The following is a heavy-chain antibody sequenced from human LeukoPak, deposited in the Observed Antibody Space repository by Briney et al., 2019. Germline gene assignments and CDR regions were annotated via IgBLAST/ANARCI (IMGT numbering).Heavy chain of an antibody. CDR3: ARRGAAAGTGDY. Sequence: GGSLRLSCAASGFTFSNYWMHWVRHVPGEGLVWVSRINSDGSSTSYADSVKGRFTISRDNAKNTLYLQMNSLRAEDTAVYYCARRGAAAGTGDYWGQGTLVTVSS. V-gene: IGHV3-74*01. CDR1: GFTFSNYW. CDR2: INSDGSST. D-gene: IGHD6-13*01. J-gene: IGHJ4*02.